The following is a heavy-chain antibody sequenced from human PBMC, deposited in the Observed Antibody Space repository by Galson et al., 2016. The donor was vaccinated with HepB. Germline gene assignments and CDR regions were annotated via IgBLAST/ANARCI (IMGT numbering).Heavy chain of an antibody. CDR1: GFTVRSNY. CDR2: INSGGGT. V-gene: IGHV3-66*01. D-gene: IGHD3-16*01. J-gene: IGHJ5*02. CDR3: ARDLGALGP. Sequence: SLRLSCAASGFTVRSNYMSWVRQAPGTGLEWLSVINSGGGTYYADSVKGRFTISRDSSKNTLYLQMNSLRAEDTAVYYCARDLGALGPWGQGTLVTVSS.